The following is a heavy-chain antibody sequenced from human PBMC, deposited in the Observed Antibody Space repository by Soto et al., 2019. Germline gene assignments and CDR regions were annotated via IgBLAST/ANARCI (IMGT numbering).Heavy chain of an antibody. Sequence: GASVKVSCKASGGTFSSYAISWVRQAPGQGLEWMGGIIPIFGTANYAQKFQGRVTITADESTSTAYMELSSLRSEDTAVYYCAREAGYSSSWYAPRSLHGYYYGMDVWGQGTTVTVSS. CDR2: IIPIFGTA. CDR1: GGTFSSYA. CDR3: AREAGYSSSWYAPRSLHGYYYGMDV. D-gene: IGHD6-13*01. J-gene: IGHJ6*02. V-gene: IGHV1-69*13.